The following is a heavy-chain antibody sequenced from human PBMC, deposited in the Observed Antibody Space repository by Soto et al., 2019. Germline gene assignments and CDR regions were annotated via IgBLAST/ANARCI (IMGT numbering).Heavy chain of an antibody. D-gene: IGHD3-22*01. CDR1: GGTLNTYT. V-gene: IGHV1-18*04. CDR2: INPYNGNT. J-gene: IGHJ4*02. CDR3: ARVPTDSSGYYKYYFDY. Sequence: ASVKVSCKASGGTLNTYTINWVRQAPGQGLEWMGWINPYNGNTNYAQKVQGRVTMTTDTSTSTAYMELRSLRSDDTAVYYCARVPTDSSGYYKYYFDYWGQGTLVTVSS.